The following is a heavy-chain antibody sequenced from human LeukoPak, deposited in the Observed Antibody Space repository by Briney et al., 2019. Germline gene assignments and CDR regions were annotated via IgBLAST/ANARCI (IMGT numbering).Heavy chain of an antibody. CDR3: AKDHPITMIVVVIPAFDY. Sequence: GGSLRLSCAASGFTFSSYAMSWVRQAPGKGLEWVSAISGSGGSTYYADSVKGRFTISRDNSKNTLYLQMNSLRAEDTAVYYCAKDHPITMIVVVIPAFDYWGQGTLVTVSS. J-gene: IGHJ4*02. D-gene: IGHD3-22*01. CDR1: GFTFSSYA. CDR2: ISGSGGST. V-gene: IGHV3-23*01.